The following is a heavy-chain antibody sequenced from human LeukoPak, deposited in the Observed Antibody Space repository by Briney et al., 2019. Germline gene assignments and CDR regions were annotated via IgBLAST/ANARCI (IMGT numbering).Heavy chain of an antibody. J-gene: IGHJ4*02. Sequence: SQTLSLTFAGLGGSIRSGGYSWSWIRQPPGKGLEWIGYIYHSGSTYYNPSLKSRVTISVDRSKNQFSLKLSSVTAADTAVYYCARYGDYDVYWGQGTLVTVSS. CDR3: ARYGDYDVY. CDR2: IYHSGST. CDR1: GGSIRSGGYS. D-gene: IGHD4-17*01. V-gene: IGHV4-30-2*01.